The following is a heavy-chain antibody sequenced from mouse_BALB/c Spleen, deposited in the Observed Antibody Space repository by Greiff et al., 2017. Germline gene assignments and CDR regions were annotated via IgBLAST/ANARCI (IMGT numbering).Heavy chain of an antibody. Sequence: DVKLQESGPGLVKPSQSLSLTCTVTGYSITSDYAWNWIRQFPGNKLEWMGYISYSGSTSYNPSLKSRISITRDTSKNQFFLQLNSVTTEDTATYYCARSGYYGLGYFDYWGQGTTLTVAS. CDR1: GYSITSDYA. J-gene: IGHJ2*01. CDR3: ARSGYYGLGYFDY. D-gene: IGHD1-2*01. V-gene: IGHV3-2*02. CDR2: ISYSGST.